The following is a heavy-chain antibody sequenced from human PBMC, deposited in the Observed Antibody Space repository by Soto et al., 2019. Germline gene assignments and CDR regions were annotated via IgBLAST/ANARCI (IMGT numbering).Heavy chain of an antibody. V-gene: IGHV1-18*01. CDR3: ATVLRGVVNWFDP. D-gene: IGHD3-10*01. CDR1: GDTFTNFG. J-gene: IGHJ5*02. Sequence: HLVQSGPEVKKPGASITVSCKTSGDTFTNFGLSWVRQAPGQGLEWMGWIATYNSNRNYAQKFQGRHTRTTDTATSTAYMELKSLRYDDTAVYYCATVLRGVVNWFDPWGQGTLVTVSS. CDR2: IATYNSNR.